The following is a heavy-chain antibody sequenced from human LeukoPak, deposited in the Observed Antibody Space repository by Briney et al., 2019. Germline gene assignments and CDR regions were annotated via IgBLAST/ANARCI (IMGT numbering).Heavy chain of an antibody. V-gene: IGHV3-48*04. D-gene: IGHD5-24*01. Sequence: PGGSLRLSCAASGFTFSSYSMNWVRQAPGKGLEWVSYISSSSSTIYYADSVKGRFTISRDNAKNSLYLQMNSLRAEDTAVYYCARDFRWSVPWYFDLWGRGTLVTVSS. CDR2: ISSSSSTI. CDR3: ARDFRWSVPWYFDL. J-gene: IGHJ2*01. CDR1: GFTFSSYS.